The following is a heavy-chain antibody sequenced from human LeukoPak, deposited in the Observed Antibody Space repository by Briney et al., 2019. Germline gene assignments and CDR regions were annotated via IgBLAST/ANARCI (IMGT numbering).Heavy chain of an antibody. CDR2: IYYNGNT. J-gene: IGHJ4*02. Sequence: SETLSLTCTVSGVSISGFSWSWIRQPPDKGLEWIGYIYYNGNTEYNPSLKSRVTISVDKSKNQFSLKLTSVTAADTAVYFCARGLTTHAGTFNYWGQETLVTVSS. CDR1: GVSISGFS. V-gene: IGHV4-59*01. D-gene: IGHD6-13*01. CDR3: ARGLTTHAGTFNY.